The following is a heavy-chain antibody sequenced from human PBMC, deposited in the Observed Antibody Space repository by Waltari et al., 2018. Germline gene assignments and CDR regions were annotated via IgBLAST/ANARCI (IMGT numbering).Heavy chain of an antibody. Sequence: EVQLVESGGGLVQPGGSLRLSCAASGFTFSDHYMDWVRQAPGKGQAGVGRTSNKANSYTTEYAASVKGRFTISRDDSKNSLYLQMNSLKTEDTAVYYCARGTNYYDSSGPYGMDVWGQGTTVTVSS. V-gene: IGHV3-72*01. J-gene: IGHJ6*02. CDR1: GFTFSDHY. D-gene: IGHD3-22*01. CDR3: ARGTNYYDSSGPYGMDV. CDR2: TSNKANSYTT.